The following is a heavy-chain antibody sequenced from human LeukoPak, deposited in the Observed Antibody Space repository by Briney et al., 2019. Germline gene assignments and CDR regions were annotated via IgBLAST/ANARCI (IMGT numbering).Heavy chain of an antibody. CDR1: GDSISSYY. Sequence: SETLSLTCTVSGDSISSYYYNWIRQPPGKGLEWIGYIYYSGSTIYNPSLKSRVTISLDTSKNQFSLRLTSVTTADTAVHYCARSPPSHLGYFDYWGQGTLVTVSS. J-gene: IGHJ4*02. D-gene: IGHD3-3*02. CDR3: ARSPPSHLGYFDY. CDR2: IYYSGST. V-gene: IGHV4-59*01.